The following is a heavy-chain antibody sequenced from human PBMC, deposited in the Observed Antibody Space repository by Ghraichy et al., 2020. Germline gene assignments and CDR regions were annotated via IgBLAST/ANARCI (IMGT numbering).Heavy chain of an antibody. CDR1: GFNFRDHG. V-gene: IGHV3-20*04. CDR2: INKNADST. J-gene: IGHJ4*02. D-gene: IGHD3-10*01. Sequence: LTCVASGFNFRDHGMGWVRQGPGKGLEWVSGINKNADSTNYADSVKGRFTISRDNAKNALYLQMHSLRADDTALYFCARRYTGTYYSLFDYWGQGTPITVSS. CDR3: ARRYTGTYYSLFDY.